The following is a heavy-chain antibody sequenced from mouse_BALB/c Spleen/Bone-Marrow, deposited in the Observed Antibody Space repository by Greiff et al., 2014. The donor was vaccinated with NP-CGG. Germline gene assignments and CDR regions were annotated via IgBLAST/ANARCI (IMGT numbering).Heavy chain of an antibody. J-gene: IGHJ3*01. CDR3: ARRGYGYGFAY. V-gene: IGHV1-69*02. CDR1: GYTFTSYW. CDR2: IDPSDSET. Sequence: SGAELVKPGAPVKLSCKAPGYTFTSYWMNWVKQRPGRGLEWIGRIDPSDSETHYNQKFKDKATLTVDKSSSTAYIQLSSLTSEDSAVYYCARRGYGYGFAYWGQGTLVTVSA. D-gene: IGHD1-2*01.